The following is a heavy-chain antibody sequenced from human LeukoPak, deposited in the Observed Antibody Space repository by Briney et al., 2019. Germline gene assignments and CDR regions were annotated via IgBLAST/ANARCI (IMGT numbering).Heavy chain of an antibody. CDR2: MNPNSGKT. Sequence: ASVKVSCKASGYTFTTYDINWVRQATGQGLEWMGWMNPNSGKTGYAQKFQGRVTITRNTSISTAYMELSSLRSEDTAVYYCARGLIVGASSPFDYWGQGTLVTVSS. J-gene: IGHJ4*02. V-gene: IGHV1-8*03. CDR1: GYTFTTYD. D-gene: IGHD1-26*01. CDR3: ARGLIVGASSPFDY.